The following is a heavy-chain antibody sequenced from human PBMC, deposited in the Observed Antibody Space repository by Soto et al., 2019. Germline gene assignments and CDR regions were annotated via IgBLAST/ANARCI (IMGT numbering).Heavy chain of an antibody. D-gene: IGHD6-13*01. CDR1: GFTFSSYA. CDR2: ISYDGSNK. V-gene: IGHV3-30-3*01. J-gene: IGHJ3*02. Sequence: GGSLRLSCAASGFTFSSYAMHWVRQAPGKGLEWVAVISYDGSNKYYADSVKGRFTISRDNSKNTLYLQMNSLRAEDTAVYYCAIIAAAVSGYPFDIWGQGTMVTVSS. CDR3: AIIAAAVSGYPFDI.